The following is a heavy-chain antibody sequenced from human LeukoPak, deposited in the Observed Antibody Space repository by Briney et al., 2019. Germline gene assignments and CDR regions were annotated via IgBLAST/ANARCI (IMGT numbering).Heavy chain of an antibody. V-gene: IGHV4-39*01. D-gene: IGHD6-19*01. J-gene: IGHJ5*02. CDR3: ARVYSSEAGLPANH. CDR1: GGSISSSSYY. CDR2: IYYSGST. Sequence: SETLSLTCTVSGGSISSSSYYWGWIRQPPGKRLEWLRSIYYSGSTYYNSSLKSRVTISVDSSKNQFSLKLSSVTAADTAVYYCARVYSSEAGLPANHWGQGTLVTVSS.